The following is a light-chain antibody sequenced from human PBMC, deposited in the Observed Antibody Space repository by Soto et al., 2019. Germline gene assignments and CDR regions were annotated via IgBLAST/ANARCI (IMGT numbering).Light chain of an antibody. CDR1: QNVGRNY. J-gene: IGKJ4*01. CDR3: QQYASSPLT. CDR2: GAS. V-gene: IGKV3-20*01. Sequence: ETVLTQSPGTLSLSPGERATLSCRASQNVGRNYVVWYQQKPGQAPRVLIYGASSSATGIPARFSGSGSGTDFTLTISRLEPEDFAVYYCQQYASSPLTFGGGTKVEVK.